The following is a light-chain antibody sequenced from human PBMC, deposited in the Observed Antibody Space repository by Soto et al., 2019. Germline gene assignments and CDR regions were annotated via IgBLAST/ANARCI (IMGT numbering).Light chain of an antibody. V-gene: IGLV2-14*01. J-gene: IGLJ3*02. CDR1: SSDVGTYNY. CDR3: QSYDTSLSAWV. CDR2: EVS. Sequence: QSALTQPASVSGSPGQSITISCTGTSSDVGTYNYVSWYQHHPGKAPKLIIYEVSNRPSGVSNRFSGSKSGSTASLTISGLQAEDEADYYCQSYDTSLSAWVFGGGTKLTVL.